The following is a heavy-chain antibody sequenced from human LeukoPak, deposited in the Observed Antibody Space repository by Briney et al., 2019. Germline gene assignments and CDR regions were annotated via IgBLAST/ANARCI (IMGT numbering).Heavy chain of an antibody. V-gene: IGHV1-69*06. CDR3: ARVQWLVHYFDY. D-gene: IGHD6-19*01. Sequence: GASVKVSCKASRGTFSSYAISWVRQAPGQGLEWMGGIIPIFGTANYAQKFQGRVTITADKSTSTAYMELSSLRSEDTAVYYCARVQWLVHYFDYWGQGTLVTVSS. CDR2: IIPIFGTA. CDR1: RGTFSSYA. J-gene: IGHJ4*02.